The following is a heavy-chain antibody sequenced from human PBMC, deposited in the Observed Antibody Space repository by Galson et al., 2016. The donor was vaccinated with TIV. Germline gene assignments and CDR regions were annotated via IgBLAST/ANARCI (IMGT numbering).Heavy chain of an antibody. J-gene: IGHJ6*02. CDR2: IYYSGTT. CDR1: GGSISSYY. V-gene: IGHV4-59*01. D-gene: IGHD4-11*01. Sequence: SETLSLTCSVSGGSISSYYWSWIRQPPGKGLEWIGYIYYSGTTKYNPSLKSRVSISADTSKTQLSLRLSSVTAADTAVYYCATAGYSNRNYYGMDVWGQGTTVTVSS. CDR3: ATAGYSNRNYYGMDV.